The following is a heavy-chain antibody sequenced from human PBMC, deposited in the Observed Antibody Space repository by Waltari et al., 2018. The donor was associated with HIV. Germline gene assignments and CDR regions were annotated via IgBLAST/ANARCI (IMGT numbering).Heavy chain of an antibody. D-gene: IGHD3-10*01. CDR2: MNPNSGNT. J-gene: IGHJ4*02. Sequence: SCKASGYTFTSYDINWVRQATGQGLEWMGWMNPNSGNTGYAQKFQGRVTMTRNTSISTAYMELSSLRSEDTAVYYCARGGVRDGYNPLDYWGQGTLVTVSS. CDR3: ARGGVRDGYNPLDY. V-gene: IGHV1-8*01. CDR1: GYTFTSYD.